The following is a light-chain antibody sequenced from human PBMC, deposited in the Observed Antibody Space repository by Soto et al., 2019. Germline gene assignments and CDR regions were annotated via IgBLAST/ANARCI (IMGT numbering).Light chain of an antibody. J-gene: IGKJ1*01. Sequence: EMVMTHSPATLSVSPGERATLSCRASESVSSSFLAWYQQKPGQAPRLLIYGASSRATGIPDRFSGSGSGTDFTLTISRLEPEDFAVYYCQQFGTSPWTFGQGTKVDIK. CDR1: ESVSSSF. V-gene: IGKV3-20*01. CDR2: GAS. CDR3: QQFGTSPWT.